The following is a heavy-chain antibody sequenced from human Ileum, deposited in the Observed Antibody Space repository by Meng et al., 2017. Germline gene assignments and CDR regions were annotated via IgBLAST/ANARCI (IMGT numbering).Heavy chain of an antibody. CDR2: IYDSGST. Sequence: QVQLQESGPGLVKPSQTLPLTCTVSGGSISSGGYYWSWIRQHPGKGLEWIGYIYDSGSTYYNPSLKSRIAISGDTSKNQFSLNLSSVTAADTAVYYCARGGTAYFDYWGQGTLVTVYS. D-gene: IGHD1-1*01. J-gene: IGHJ4*02. V-gene: IGHV4-31*03. CDR3: ARGGTAYFDY. CDR1: GGSISSGGYY.